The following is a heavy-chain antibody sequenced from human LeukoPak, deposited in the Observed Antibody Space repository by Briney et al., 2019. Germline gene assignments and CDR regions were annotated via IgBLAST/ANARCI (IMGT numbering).Heavy chain of an antibody. CDR3: AKVAYSTSADY. CDR2: ISRDSGYT. V-gene: IGHV3-43*02. Sequence: GGSLRLFCAASGFTFDEYAMHWARQAPGRGLECVSLISRDSGYTHYAASVKGRFTIYRDNSKNSLYLQMNSLRTEDTALYYCAKVAYSTSADYWGQGTLVTVSS. CDR1: GFTFDEYA. D-gene: IGHD6-6*01. J-gene: IGHJ4*02.